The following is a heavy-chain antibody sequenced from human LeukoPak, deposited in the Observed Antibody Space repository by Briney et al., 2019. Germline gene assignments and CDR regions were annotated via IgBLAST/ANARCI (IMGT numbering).Heavy chain of an antibody. D-gene: IGHD3-10*01. CDR3: ARITWDASGAKDFDI. CDR2: IYYSGST. CDR1: GGSISSSVYY. J-gene: IGHJ3*02. Sequence: SETLSLTCTVSGGSISSSVYYWGWIRQPPGKGLEWIGCIYYSGSTYYNPSLKSRVTISVDMSKSQFSLRLTSVTAADTDVYYCARITWDASGAKDFDIWGQGTMVTVSS. V-gene: IGHV4-61*05.